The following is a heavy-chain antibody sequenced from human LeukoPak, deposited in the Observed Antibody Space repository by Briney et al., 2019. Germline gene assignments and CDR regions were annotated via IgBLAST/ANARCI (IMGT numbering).Heavy chain of an antibody. CDR3: ARAATCENIWGTYQTYDY. CDR2: MNPNSGNT. CDR1: GYPFTTYD. V-gene: IGHV1-8*01. Sequence: GASVKVSCKASGYPFTTYDINWVRQAAGQGLEWMGWMNPNSGNTGYAQKFQGRVTMTTNTSISTAYMELSSLRSEDTAMYYCARAATCENIWGTYQTYDYWGQGTLVTVSS. J-gene: IGHJ4*02. D-gene: IGHD3-16*02.